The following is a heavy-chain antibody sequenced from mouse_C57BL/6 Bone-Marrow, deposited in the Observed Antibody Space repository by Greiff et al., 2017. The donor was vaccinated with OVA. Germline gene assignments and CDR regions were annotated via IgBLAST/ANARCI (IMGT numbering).Heavy chain of an antibody. V-gene: IGHV3-6*01. CDR2: ISYDGSN. Sequence: EVKLQESGPGLVKPSQSLSLTCSVTGYSITSGYYWNWIRQFPGNKLEWMGYISYDGSNNYNPSLKNRISITRDTSKNQFFLKLNSVTTEDTATYYCAREGVYGSSYVYCAMDYWGQGTSVTVSS. CDR1: GYSITSGYY. J-gene: IGHJ4*01. D-gene: IGHD1-1*01. CDR3: AREGVYGSSYVYCAMDY.